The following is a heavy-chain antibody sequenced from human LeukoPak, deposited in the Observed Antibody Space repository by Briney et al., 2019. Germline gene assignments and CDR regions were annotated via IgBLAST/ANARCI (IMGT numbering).Heavy chain of an antibody. Sequence: ASVKVSCKASGYTFTGYYMHWVRQAPGQGLEWMGWINPNSGGTNYAQKFQGRVTMTRDTSISIAYMELSRLRSDDTAVYYCARDPQDCSGGSCYAGLYYMDVWGKGTTVTVSS. CDR3: ARDPQDCSGGSCYAGLYYMDV. D-gene: IGHD2-15*01. J-gene: IGHJ6*03. V-gene: IGHV1-2*02. CDR2: INPNSGGT. CDR1: GYTFTGYY.